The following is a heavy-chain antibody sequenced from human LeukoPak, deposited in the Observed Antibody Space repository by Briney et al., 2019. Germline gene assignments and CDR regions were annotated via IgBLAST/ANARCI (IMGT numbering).Heavy chain of an antibody. D-gene: IGHD5-18*01. CDR3: AREGRGGIQPWFDY. CDR1: GFTFSSYA. J-gene: IGHJ4*02. V-gene: IGHV3-30-3*01. Sequence: PGRSLRLSCAASGFTFSSYAMHWVRQAPGKGLEWVAVISYDGSNKYYADSVKGRFTISRDNSKNTLYLQMNSLRAEDTAVYYCAREGRGGIQPWFDYWGQGTLVTVSS. CDR2: ISYDGSNK.